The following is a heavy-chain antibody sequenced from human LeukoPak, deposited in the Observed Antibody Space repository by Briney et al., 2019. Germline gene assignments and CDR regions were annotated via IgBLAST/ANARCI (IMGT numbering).Heavy chain of an antibody. J-gene: IGHJ3*02. Sequence: GGSLRLSCAASGFTFSSYGMHWVRQAPGKGLEWVAVISYDGSNKYYADSVKGRFTISRDNSKNTLYLQMNSLRAEDTAVYYCVGYGDFDAFDIWGQGTMVTVSS. V-gene: IGHV3-30*03. CDR2: ISYDGSNK. CDR3: VGYGDFDAFDI. D-gene: IGHD4-17*01. CDR1: GFTFSSYG.